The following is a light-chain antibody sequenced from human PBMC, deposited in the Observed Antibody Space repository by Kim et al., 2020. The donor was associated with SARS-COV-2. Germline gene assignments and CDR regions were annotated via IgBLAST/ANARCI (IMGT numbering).Light chain of an antibody. Sequence: DIQMTQSPSSLSASVGDRVTITCRSSRSIGIYLNWYQQRPGKAPKLLIYGASTLPSGVPLRFSGSGSGLDFTLTISSLQAEDFGTYHCQQSFSAPLTFGQGTKVDIK. CDR3: QQSFSAPLT. CDR1: RSIGIY. CDR2: GAS. J-gene: IGKJ2*01. V-gene: IGKV1-39*01.